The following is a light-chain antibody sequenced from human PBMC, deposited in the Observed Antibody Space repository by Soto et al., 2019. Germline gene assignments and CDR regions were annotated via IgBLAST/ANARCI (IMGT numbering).Light chain of an antibody. V-gene: IGKV3D-20*02. Sequence: EIVLTQSPGTLSVSPGERATLSFSSIQSVSSSYLGWYQQKPGQAPRLLIYGASSRATGIPARFSGSGSGTDFTLTISSLEPEDSAVYYCQQRNIWPPVTFGHGTRLEIK. CDR3: QQRNIWPPVT. CDR2: GAS. CDR1: QSVSSSY. J-gene: IGKJ5*01.